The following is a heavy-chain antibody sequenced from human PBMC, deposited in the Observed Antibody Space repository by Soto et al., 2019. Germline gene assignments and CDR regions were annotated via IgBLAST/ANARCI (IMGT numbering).Heavy chain of an antibody. CDR2: IYYSGST. Sequence: SETLSLTCTVSGGSISSYYWSWIRQPPGKGLEWIGYIYYSGSTNYNPSLKSRVTISVDTSKNQFSRKLSSVTAADTAVYYCAGSHDYYDSSGCDYWGQGTLVTVSS. V-gene: IGHV4-59*01. J-gene: IGHJ4*02. CDR1: GGSISSYY. CDR3: AGSHDYYDSSGCDY. D-gene: IGHD3-22*01.